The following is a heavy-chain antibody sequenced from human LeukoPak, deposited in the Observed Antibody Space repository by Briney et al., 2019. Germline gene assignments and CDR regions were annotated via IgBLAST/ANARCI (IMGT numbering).Heavy chain of an antibody. V-gene: IGHV3-7*01. CDR2: IKQDGSEK. J-gene: IGHJ4*02. D-gene: IGHD2-2*01. Sequence: GGSLRLSCAASGFTFTTYALTWVRQAPGKGLEWVANIKQDGSEKYYVDSVKGRFTISRDNAKNSLYLQMNSLRAEDTAVYYCARAKVLDYWGQGTLVTVSS. CDR1: GFTFTTYA. CDR3: ARAKVLDY.